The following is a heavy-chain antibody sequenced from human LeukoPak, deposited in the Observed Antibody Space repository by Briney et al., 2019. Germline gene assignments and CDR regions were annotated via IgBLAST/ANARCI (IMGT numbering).Heavy chain of an antibody. D-gene: IGHD6-19*01. CDR1: GFTFSNYW. Sequence: GGSLRLSCAASGFTFSNYWMSWIRQAPGKGLEWLSYISSSGNTIYYADSVRGRFTISRDNAKNSLYLQMNSLRAEDTAVYYCARRSSGWWVFDYWGQGTLVTVSS. J-gene: IGHJ4*02. CDR3: ARRSSGWWVFDY. CDR2: ISSSGNTI. V-gene: IGHV3-11*01.